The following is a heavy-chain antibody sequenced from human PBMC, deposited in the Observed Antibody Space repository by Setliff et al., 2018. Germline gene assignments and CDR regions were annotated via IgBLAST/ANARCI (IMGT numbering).Heavy chain of an antibody. CDR2: VYPGDSDT. CDR1: GYSFANSW. CDR3: ARDSNYEGAYDY. D-gene: IGHD4-4*01. Sequence: GESLKISCQGSGYSFANSWIAWVRQMPGKGLEWMGVVYPGDSDTRYSPSFQGQITISADKSISTAYLQWSSLKASDTAIYYCARDSNYEGAYDYWGQGTLVTVSS. J-gene: IGHJ4*02. V-gene: IGHV5-51*01.